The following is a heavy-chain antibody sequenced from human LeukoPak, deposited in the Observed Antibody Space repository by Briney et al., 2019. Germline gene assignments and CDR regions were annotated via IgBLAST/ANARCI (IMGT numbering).Heavy chain of an antibody. CDR1: GYTFTSYY. Sequence: ASVKVSCKASGYTFTSYYMHWVRQAPGQGLEWMGIIKPSGGSASYAQKFQSRGTMTRDTSTSTVYMELSSLRSEDTAVHYCARESRYCSSTSCYGGFDYYYGMDVWGKGTTVTVSS. V-gene: IGHV1-46*01. D-gene: IGHD2-2*01. J-gene: IGHJ6*04. CDR3: ARESRYCSSTSCYGGFDYYYGMDV. CDR2: IKPSGGSA.